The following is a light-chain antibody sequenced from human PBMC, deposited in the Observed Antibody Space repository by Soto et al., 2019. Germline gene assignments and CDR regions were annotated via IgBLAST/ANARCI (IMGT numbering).Light chain of an antibody. CDR3: TSYTTSSPYLV. Sequence: QSALTQPASVSGSPGRSITISCTGTSSDDGRYNYVSWYQHHPGKAPKLMIYDVTNRPSGVSNRFSGSKSGNTASLTISGLQAEDEADYYCTSYTTSSPYLVFGGGTKLTVL. J-gene: IGLJ3*02. CDR2: DVT. V-gene: IGLV2-14*03. CDR1: SSDDGRYNY.